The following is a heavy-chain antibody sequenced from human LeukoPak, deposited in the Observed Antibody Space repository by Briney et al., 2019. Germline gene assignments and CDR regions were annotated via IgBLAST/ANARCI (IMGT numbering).Heavy chain of an antibody. CDR1: GFTFNDYA. Sequence: PGASLRLSCAASGFTFNDYAMSWVRQAPGKGLEWVSTISATGDGTVYADSVKGRFIISRDNSENMLLLQMNSLRADDTAVYYCARDRGYDILTGYYFDYWAQGTLVTVSS. J-gene: IGHJ4*02. D-gene: IGHD3-9*01. CDR3: ARDRGYDILTGYYFDY. CDR2: ISATGDGT. V-gene: IGHV3-23*01.